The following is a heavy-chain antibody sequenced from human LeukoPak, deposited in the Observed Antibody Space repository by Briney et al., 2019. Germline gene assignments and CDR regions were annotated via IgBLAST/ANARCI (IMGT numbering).Heavy chain of an antibody. D-gene: IGHD6-19*01. CDR3: ARLMPGGYTSGLGHHYYGLDV. J-gene: IGHJ6*02. CDR1: GGSIRSYY. Sequence: SETLSLTCTVSGGSIRSYYWTWIRQPPGKGLEWIGYIHYDGSTNYNPSLTSRVTMSVDTSKSQFSLKLSSVTVADTAVYYCARLMPGGYTSGLGHHYYGLDVWGQGTTVTVSS. V-gene: IGHV4-59*01. CDR2: IHYDGST.